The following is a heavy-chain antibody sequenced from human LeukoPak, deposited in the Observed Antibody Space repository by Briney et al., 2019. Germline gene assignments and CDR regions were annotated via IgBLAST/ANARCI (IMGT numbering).Heavy chain of an antibody. V-gene: IGHV3-23*01. D-gene: IGHD5-24*01. CDR1: GFSVSSYA. J-gene: IGHJ4*02. CDR2: ISGSGDGT. Sequence: PGGSLRLSCAASGFSVSSYAMSWVRQAPGKGLEWVSGISGSGDGTYYADSVKGRFTIFRDNSKNTLYLQMNSLRVEDTAIYYCACRWLQLLFWGQGTLVTVSS. CDR3: ACRWLQLLF.